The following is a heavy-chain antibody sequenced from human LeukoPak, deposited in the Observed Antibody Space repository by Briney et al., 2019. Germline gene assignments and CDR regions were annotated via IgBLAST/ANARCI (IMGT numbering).Heavy chain of an antibody. CDR1: GGSLSSYY. Sequence: PSETLSLTCTVSGGSLSSYYWSWLRQPPGKGLEGIGYIYYSGSTNYNPSLKSRVTISVDTSKNQFSLKLSSVTAADTAVYYRARDKEDYGGNVFDYWGQGTLVTVSS. CDR2: IYYSGST. V-gene: IGHV4-59*01. CDR3: ARDKEDYGGNVFDY. J-gene: IGHJ4*02. D-gene: IGHD4-23*01.